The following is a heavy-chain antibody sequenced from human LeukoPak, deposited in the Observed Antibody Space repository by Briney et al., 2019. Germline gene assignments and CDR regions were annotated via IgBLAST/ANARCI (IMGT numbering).Heavy chain of an antibody. V-gene: IGHV4-59*01. J-gene: IGHJ5*02. D-gene: IGHD2-2*01. CDR3: ARDKYCSSTSCYHRGNWFDP. Sequence: PSETLSLTCTVSGGSISGYYWSWIRQPPGKGLEWIGYIYYSGSTNYNPSLKSRVTISVDTSKNQFSLKLSSVTAADTAVYYCARDKYCSSTSCYHRGNWFDPWGQGTLVTVSS. CDR2: IYYSGST. CDR1: GGSISGYY.